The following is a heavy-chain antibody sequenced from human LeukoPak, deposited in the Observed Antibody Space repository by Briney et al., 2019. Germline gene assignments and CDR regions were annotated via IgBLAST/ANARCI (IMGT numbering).Heavy chain of an antibody. CDR1: GGSFSSYY. CDR3: ASAQVRYYDFWSGYYGSGTMDV. V-gene: IGHV4-34*01. Sequence: SETLSLTCAVYGGSFSSYYWSWIRQPPGKELEWIGEINHSGSTNYNPSLKSRVTISVDTSKNQFSLKLSSVTAADTAVYYCASAQVRYYDFWSGYYGSGTMDVWGQGTTVTVSS. J-gene: IGHJ6*02. D-gene: IGHD3-3*01. CDR2: INHSGST.